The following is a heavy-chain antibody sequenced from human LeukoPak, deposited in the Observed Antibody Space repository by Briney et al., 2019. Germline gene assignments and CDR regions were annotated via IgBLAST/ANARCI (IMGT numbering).Heavy chain of an antibody. CDR3: ARSKNYYDSSGYYVDY. V-gene: IGHV5-51*01. D-gene: IGHD3-22*01. Sequence: GESLKISCKGSGYSFTSYWIGRVRQMPGKGLEWMGIIYPGDSDTRYSPSFQGQVTISADKSISTAYLQWSSLKASDTAMYYCARSKNYYDSSGYYVDYWGQGTLVTVSS. CDR2: IYPGDSDT. J-gene: IGHJ4*02. CDR1: GYSFTSYW.